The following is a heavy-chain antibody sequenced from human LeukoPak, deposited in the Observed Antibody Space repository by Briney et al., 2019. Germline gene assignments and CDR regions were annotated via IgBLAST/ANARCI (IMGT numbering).Heavy chain of an antibody. CDR1: GFTFDDYA. J-gene: IGHJ6*02. V-gene: IGHV3-9*01. D-gene: IGHD2-15*01. Sequence: PGRSLRLSCAASGFTFDDYAMHWVRQTPGKGLEWVSGISWNSGSIGYADSVKGRFTISRDNAKNSLYLQMNSLRAEDTAVYYCAGGWTYGLDVWGQGTTVTVSS. CDR2: ISWNSGSI. CDR3: AGGWTYGLDV.